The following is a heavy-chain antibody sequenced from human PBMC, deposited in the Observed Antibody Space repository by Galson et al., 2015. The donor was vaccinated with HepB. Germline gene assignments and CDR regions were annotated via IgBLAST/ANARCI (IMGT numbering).Heavy chain of an antibody. CDR3: ARDLSDIVYCSGDSCYTGHEDGDYPDY. CDR1: GYTFTAYY. V-gene: IGHV1-2*02. CDR2: INPNSGGT. J-gene: IGHJ4*02. Sequence: SVKVSCKASGYTFTAYYMHWVRQAPGQGLEWMGWINPNSGGTNYAQKFQGRVTMTRDTSISTAYVELRRLTSDDTAVYYCARDLSDIVYCSGDSCYTGHEDGDYPDYWGQGTLVTVSS. D-gene: IGHD2-15*01.